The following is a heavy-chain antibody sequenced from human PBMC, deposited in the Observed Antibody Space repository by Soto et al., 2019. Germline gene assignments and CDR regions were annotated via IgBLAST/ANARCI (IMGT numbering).Heavy chain of an antibody. CDR1: AFSFDDYA. Sequence: EVQLVESGGGLVQPGRSLRLSCAASAFSFDDYAMHWVRQVPGKGLEWVSGISWNRVNIVYADSVKGRFTISRDNAKHTLYLQMNSLKTEDAAVYYCAKGATTSCFSPFDIWGQGTMVTVSS. V-gene: IGHV3-9*01. J-gene: IGHJ3*02. CDR3: AKGATTSCFSPFDI. D-gene: IGHD2-2*01. CDR2: ISWNRVNI.